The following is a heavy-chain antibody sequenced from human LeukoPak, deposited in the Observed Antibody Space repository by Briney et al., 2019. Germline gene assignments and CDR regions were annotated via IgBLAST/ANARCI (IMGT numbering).Heavy chain of an antibody. J-gene: IGHJ4*02. D-gene: IGHD3-22*01. CDR3: ARGISETYYYDSSGYLALHY. V-gene: IGHV3-48*03. CDR1: GFTFSGYE. Sequence: GGSLRLSCAASGFTFSGYEMNWVRQAPGKGLEWVSYISSSGSTIYYADSVKGRFTISRDNAKNSLYLQMNSLRAEDTAVYYCARGISETYYYDSSGYLALHYWGQGTLVTVSS. CDR2: ISSSGSTI.